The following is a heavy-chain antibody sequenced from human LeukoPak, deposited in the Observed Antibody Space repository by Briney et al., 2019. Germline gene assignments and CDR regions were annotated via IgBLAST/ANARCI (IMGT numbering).Heavy chain of an antibody. V-gene: IGHV3-33*06. CDR2: VWSDRSNR. J-gene: IGHJ4*02. CDR3: AKSNTESQTTVGN. D-gene: IGHD1-14*01. CDR1: GSTFNTYG. Sequence: PGGPLRLSSAASGSTFNTYGMHWVRPAPGQGLGWIAIVWSDRSNRFYADYVEGRITISRYNSKNTLYLQMNSLRAEDTAVYYCAKSNTESQTTVGNWGQGTLVSVSS.